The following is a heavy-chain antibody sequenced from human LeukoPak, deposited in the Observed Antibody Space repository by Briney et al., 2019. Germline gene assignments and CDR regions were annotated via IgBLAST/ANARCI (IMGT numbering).Heavy chain of an antibody. Sequence: PGGSLRLSCAAFGFTFDNYAMHWVRQAPGKGLEWVSSISWNSANIAYADSVKGRFTISRDNAKNSLYLQMNSLRPEDMALYYCVKDTSGASQYLQYWGHGTVVTVSS. V-gene: IGHV3-9*03. CDR1: GFTFDNYA. CDR3: VKDTSGASQYLQY. J-gene: IGHJ1*01. CDR2: ISWNSANI. D-gene: IGHD2-15*01.